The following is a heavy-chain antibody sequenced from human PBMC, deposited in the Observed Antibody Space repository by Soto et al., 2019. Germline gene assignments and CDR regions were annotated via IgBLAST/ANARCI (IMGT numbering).Heavy chain of an antibody. CDR2: INPSGGST. CDR3: ASTGGYGDYGYYYYGMDV. CDR1: GYTFTRYY. D-gene: IGHD4-17*01. V-gene: IGHV1-46*01. Sequence: GASVKVSCKASGYTFTRYYMHWGRQAPGQRLEWMGIINPSGGSTSYAQKFQGRVTMTRDTSTSTVYMELSSLRSEDTAVYYCASTGGYGDYGYYYYGMDVWGQGTTVTVSS. J-gene: IGHJ6*02.